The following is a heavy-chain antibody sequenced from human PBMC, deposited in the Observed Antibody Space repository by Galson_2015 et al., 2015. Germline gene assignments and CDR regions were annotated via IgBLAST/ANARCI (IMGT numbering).Heavy chain of an antibody. CDR3: ARLLPLVGGRFDP. V-gene: IGHV5-51*01. J-gene: IGHJ5*02. Sequence: QSGAEVKKPGESLTISCKGSGYSFTSYWIGWVRQLPGKGLEWMGIIYPDDSDTRYSPSFQGQVTISADKSISTVYVQWNSLRASDTAMYYCARLLPLVGGRFDPWGQGTLVTVPS. D-gene: IGHD1-26*01. CDR2: IYPDDSDT. CDR1: GYSFTSYW.